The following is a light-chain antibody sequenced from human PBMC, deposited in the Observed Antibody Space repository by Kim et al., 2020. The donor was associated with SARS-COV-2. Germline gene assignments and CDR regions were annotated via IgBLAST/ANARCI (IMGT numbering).Light chain of an antibody. CDR2: ASS. Sequence: ASVGDRVTTTCRASQFIGNYLNWYQQKPGKAPKLLIYASSNLHIGVPSTFSGSVSGTDFTLTINSLQPDDFAVYYCQHTYRTPRAFGQGTKVDIK. CDR1: QFIGNY. V-gene: IGKV1-39*01. CDR3: QHTYRTPRA. J-gene: IGKJ1*01.